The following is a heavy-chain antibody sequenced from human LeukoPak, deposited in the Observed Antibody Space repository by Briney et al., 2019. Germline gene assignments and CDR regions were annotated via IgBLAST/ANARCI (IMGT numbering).Heavy chain of an antibody. D-gene: IGHD2-2*01. J-gene: IGHJ4*02. CDR2: IYYSGST. Sequence: SETLFLTCTVSGGSISSGDYYWSWTRQPPGKGLEWIGYIYYSGSTYYNPSLKSRVTISVDTSKNQFSLKLSSVTAADTAVYYCARGRGVVVPAADDYWGQGTLVTVSS. V-gene: IGHV4-30-4*08. CDR1: GGSISSGDYY. CDR3: ARGRGVVVPAADDY.